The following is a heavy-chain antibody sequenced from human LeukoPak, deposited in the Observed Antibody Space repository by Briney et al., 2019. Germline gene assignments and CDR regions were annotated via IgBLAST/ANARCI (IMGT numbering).Heavy chain of an antibody. CDR1: GFTFSSYA. V-gene: IGHV3-23*01. D-gene: IGHD5-18*01. CDR3: AKEAHSYGYPGEAGFDY. CDR2: ISGSGGST. Sequence: GGSLRLSCAASGFTFSSYAMSWVRQAPGKGLEWVSAISGSGGSTYYADSVKGRFTISRDNSKNALYLQMNSLRAEDTAVYYCAKEAHSYGYPGEAGFDYSGQGTLVTVSS. J-gene: IGHJ4*02.